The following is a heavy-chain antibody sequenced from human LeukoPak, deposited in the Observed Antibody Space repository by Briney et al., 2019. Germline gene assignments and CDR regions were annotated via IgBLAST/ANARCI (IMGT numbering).Heavy chain of an antibody. D-gene: IGHD3-22*01. CDR2: ITGDGGST. CDR1: GFTFDDYA. Sequence: GGSLRLSCAASGFTFDDYAMHWVRQAPGKGLEWVSLITGDGGSTYYADSMKGRFTISRDNSRNSLYLQVNRLRTEDTALYYCAKDRVRWLWGAFDIWGQGTMVTVSS. J-gene: IGHJ3*02. CDR3: AKDRVRWLWGAFDI. V-gene: IGHV3-43*02.